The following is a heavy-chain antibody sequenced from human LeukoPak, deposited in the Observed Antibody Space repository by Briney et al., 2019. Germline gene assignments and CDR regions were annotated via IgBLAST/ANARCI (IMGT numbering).Heavy chain of an antibody. CDR1: GYTFTSYG. CDR3: ARGGEWELLPGDFDY. V-gene: IGHV1-18*01. J-gene: IGHJ4*02. D-gene: IGHD1-26*01. Sequence: ASVKVSCKASGYTFTSYGISRVRQAPGQGLEWMGWISAYNGNTNYAQKLQGRVTMTTDTSTSTAYMELRSLRSDDTAVYYCARGGEWELLPGDFDYWGQGTLVTVSS. CDR2: ISAYNGNT.